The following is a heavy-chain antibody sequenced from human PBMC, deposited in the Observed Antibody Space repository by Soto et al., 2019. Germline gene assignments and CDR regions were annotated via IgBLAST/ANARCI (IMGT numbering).Heavy chain of an antibody. Sequence: QVQLVQSGAEVKKPGYSVKVSCKASGGTFSSYAISWVRQAPGQGLEWMGGIIPIFGTANYAQKFQGRVTITADESTSTAYMELSSLRSEDTAVYYCARGTIAAAGTRNYYYYGMDVWGQGTTVTVSS. CDR1: GGTFSSYA. CDR3: ARGTIAAAGTRNYYYYGMDV. V-gene: IGHV1-69*12. D-gene: IGHD6-13*01. J-gene: IGHJ6*02. CDR2: IIPIFGTA.